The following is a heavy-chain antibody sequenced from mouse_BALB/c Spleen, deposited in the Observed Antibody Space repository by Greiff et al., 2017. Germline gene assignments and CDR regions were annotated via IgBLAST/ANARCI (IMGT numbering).Heavy chain of an antibody. V-gene: IGHV2-9*02. J-gene: IGHJ1*01. CDR1: GFSLTSYG. CDR3: ARGVITTVVADWYFDV. Sequence: VQGVESGPGLVAPSQSLSITCTVSGFSLTSYGVHWVRQPPGKGLEWLGVIWAGGSTNYNSALMSRLSISKDNSKSQVFLKMNSLQTDDTAMYYCARGVITTVVADWYFDVWGAGTTVTVSS. CDR2: IWAGGST. D-gene: IGHD1-1*01.